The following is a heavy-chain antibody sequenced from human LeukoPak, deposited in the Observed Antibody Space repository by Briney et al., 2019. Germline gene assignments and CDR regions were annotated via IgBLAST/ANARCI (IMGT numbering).Heavy chain of an antibody. CDR2: INPNSGGT. Sequence: ASVKVSCKASGYTFTGYYMHWVRQAPGQGLEWMGWINPNSGGTNYAQKFQGWVTMTRDTSISTAYMELSRLRSDDTAVYYCARGDAAGTSRGNGYWGQGTLVTVSS. V-gene: IGHV1-2*04. D-gene: IGHD6-13*01. J-gene: IGHJ4*02. CDR3: ARGDAAGTSRGNGY. CDR1: GYTFTGYY.